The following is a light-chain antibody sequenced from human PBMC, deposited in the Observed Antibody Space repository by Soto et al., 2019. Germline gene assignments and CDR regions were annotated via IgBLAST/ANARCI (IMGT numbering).Light chain of an antibody. Sequence: DIQMTQSPSTLSASVGDGVTITCRASQSIGSGLAWYQQKPGKAPKLLIYKATNLQSGVPSRFSGSGSGTDFRLNISSLHPVDSATYFCQQYNDFQYTFGPGTKLEI. V-gene: IGKV1-5*03. J-gene: IGKJ2*01. CDR1: QSIGSG. CDR2: KAT. CDR3: QQYNDFQYT.